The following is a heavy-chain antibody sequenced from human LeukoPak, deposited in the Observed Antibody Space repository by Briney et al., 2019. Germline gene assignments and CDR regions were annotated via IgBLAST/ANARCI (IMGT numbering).Heavy chain of an antibody. CDR1: GFTFSSYG. CDR2: ILYDGSNK. Sequence: GGSLRLSCAASGFTFSSYGVHWVRQAPGKGLEWVAVILYDGSNKYYADSVKGRFTISRDNSKNTLYLQMNSLRAEDTAVYYCARDHYNNILTGYYTGPNYGMDVWGQGTTVTVSS. D-gene: IGHD3-9*01. J-gene: IGHJ6*02. V-gene: IGHV3-30*03. CDR3: ARDHYNNILTGYYTGPNYGMDV.